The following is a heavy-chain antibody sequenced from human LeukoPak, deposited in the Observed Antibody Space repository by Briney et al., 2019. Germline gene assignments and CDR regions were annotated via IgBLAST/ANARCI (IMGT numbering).Heavy chain of an antibody. Sequence: GGSLRLSCAASGFAFSTYEMNWVRQAPGKGLEWLSYISSSGGATLYAESVKGRFTISRDNAKNSLYLQMNSLTAEDTAVYYCGRALGSPLDYWGQGTLVTVSS. CDR3: GRALGSPLDY. J-gene: IGHJ4*02. CDR2: ISSSGGAT. D-gene: IGHD1-26*01. CDR1: GFAFSTYE. V-gene: IGHV3-48*03.